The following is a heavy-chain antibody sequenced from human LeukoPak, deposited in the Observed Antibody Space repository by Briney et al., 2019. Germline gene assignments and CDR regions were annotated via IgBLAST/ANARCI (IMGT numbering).Heavy chain of an antibody. D-gene: IGHD3-10*01. J-gene: IGHJ4*02. CDR2: ISSSSSYI. CDR1: GFTFSSYS. Sequence: PGGSLRLSCAASGFTFSSYSMYWVRQAPGKGLEWVSSISSSSSYIYYADSVMGRFTISRDNAKNSLYLQMNSLRAEDTAVYYCAREGGGLDYWGQGTLVTVSS. CDR3: AREGGGLDY. V-gene: IGHV3-21*01.